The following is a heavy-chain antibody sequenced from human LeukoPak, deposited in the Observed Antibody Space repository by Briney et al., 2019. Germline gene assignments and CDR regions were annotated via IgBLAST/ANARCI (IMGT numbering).Heavy chain of an antibody. V-gene: IGHV4-59*01. CDR1: GGSISSYY. Sequence: TSETLSLTCTVSGGSISSYYWSWIRQPPGKGLEWIGYIYYSGSTNYNPSLKSRVTISVDTSKNQFSLKLSSVTAADTAVYYCASGGAYSSPRFDYWGQGTLVTVSS. D-gene: IGHD6-13*01. J-gene: IGHJ4*02. CDR2: IYYSGST. CDR3: ASGGAYSSPRFDY.